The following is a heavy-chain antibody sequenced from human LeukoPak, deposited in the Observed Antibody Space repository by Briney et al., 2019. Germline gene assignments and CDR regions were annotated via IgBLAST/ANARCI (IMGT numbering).Heavy chain of an antibody. CDR1: GFTFSNSA. D-gene: IGHD1-26*01. V-gene: IGHV3-30*09. J-gene: IGHJ6*02. CDR3: ARDRLLSTYYYYDMDV. Sequence: GRSLRLSCAASGFTFSNSAMHWVRQAPGKGLEWVALISYDGSNKYYADSVKGRFAISRDNSDNTLYLQMNSLRAEDTAVYYCARDRLLSTYYYYDMDVWGQGTTVTVSS. CDR2: ISYDGSNK.